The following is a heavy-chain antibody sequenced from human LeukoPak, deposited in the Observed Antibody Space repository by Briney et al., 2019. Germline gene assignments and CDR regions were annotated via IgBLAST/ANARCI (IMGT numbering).Heavy chain of an antibody. Sequence: GGSLRLSCAVSGFTVSSNHMSWVRQAPGKGLEWVSVFYSGGDTHYADSVKGRFTISRDNAKNSLYLQMNRLRAEDTAVYYCARGSAWNPDYWGQGTLVTVSS. J-gene: IGHJ4*02. V-gene: IGHV3-53*01. CDR2: FYSGGDT. D-gene: IGHD1-1*01. CDR3: ARGSAWNPDY. CDR1: GFTVSSNH.